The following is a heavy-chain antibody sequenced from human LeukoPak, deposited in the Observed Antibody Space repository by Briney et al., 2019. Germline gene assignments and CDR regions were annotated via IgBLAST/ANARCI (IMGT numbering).Heavy chain of an antibody. D-gene: IGHD5-18*01. Sequence: QAGGSLRLSCAASGFSFSSYAMHWVRQAPGKGLEWVATISYDGINKYYADSVKGRFTISRDNAKNSLYLQMNSLRAEDTAVYYCARVPVSGDTAMVLGYWGQGTLVTVSS. CDR1: GFSFSSYA. J-gene: IGHJ4*02. V-gene: IGHV3-30-3*01. CDR3: ARVPVSGDTAMVLGY. CDR2: ISYDGINK.